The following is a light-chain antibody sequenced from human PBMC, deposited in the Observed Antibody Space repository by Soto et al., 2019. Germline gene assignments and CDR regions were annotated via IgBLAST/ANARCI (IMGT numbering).Light chain of an antibody. CDR1: SSNIGAGYE. V-gene: IGLV1-40*01. J-gene: IGLJ1*01. CDR3: QSYDSSLSGYV. Sequence: QFVLTQPPSASEAPGQRVTISCTGSSSNIGAGYEAHWYQQVPGTAPKLLIYENNNRPSGVPDRFSGSKSGTSASLAITGLQAEDEAEYYCQSYDSSLSGYVFGTGTKLTVL. CDR2: ENN.